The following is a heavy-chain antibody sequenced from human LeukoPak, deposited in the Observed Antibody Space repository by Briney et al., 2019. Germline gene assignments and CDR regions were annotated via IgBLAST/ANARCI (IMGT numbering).Heavy chain of an antibody. CDR3: ATLLYRAGGLNLDY. Sequence: VASVKVSCKASGYTFTSYDINWVRQATGQGLEWMGWMNPNSGNTGYAQKFQGRVTITRNTSISTAYMELSSLRSEDTAVYYCATLLYRAGGLNLDYWGQGTLVTVSS. V-gene: IGHV1-8*03. D-gene: IGHD3-16*02. J-gene: IGHJ4*02. CDR1: GYTFTSYD. CDR2: MNPNSGNT.